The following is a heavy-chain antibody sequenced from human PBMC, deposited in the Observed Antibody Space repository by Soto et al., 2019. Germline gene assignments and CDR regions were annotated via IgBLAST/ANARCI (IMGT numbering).Heavy chain of an antibody. J-gene: IGHJ5*02. CDR3: ARGKGYFDP. CDR2: IKQDGSEK. Sequence: PGGSLRLSCAASGFTFSGYWMSWVRQVPGKGLEWVANIKQDGSEKYYVDSVRGRFTISRDNAKNSLYLQMNSLRVEDTAVYYCARGKGYFDPWGQGTLVTVSS. D-gene: IGHD1-1*01. V-gene: IGHV3-7*04. CDR1: GFTFSGYW.